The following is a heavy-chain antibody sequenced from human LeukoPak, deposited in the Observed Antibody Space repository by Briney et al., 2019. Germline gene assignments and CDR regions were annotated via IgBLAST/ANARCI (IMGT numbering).Heavy chain of an antibody. CDR1: GLTSSIYA. J-gene: IGHJ4*01. D-gene: IGHD6-19*01. CDR3: SKEFRVAVAAYFVT. CDR2: ISYDGSNK. Sequence: GGSLRLSCAASGLTSSIYAIHWVRQAPGKGLEWVAVISYDGSNKYYADSVKGRFTISRDNSKNTLYLQMNSLRADDTDVYSCSKEFRVAVAAYFVTWGHGTLVTVSS. V-gene: IGHV3-30*04.